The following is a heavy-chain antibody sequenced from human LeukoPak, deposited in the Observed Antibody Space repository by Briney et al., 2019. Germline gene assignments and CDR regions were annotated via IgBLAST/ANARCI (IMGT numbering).Heavy chain of an antibody. Sequence: GGSLRLSCAASGFTFSSFAMTWVRQAPGKGLEWVSAISGSGGSTYYADSVKGRFTISRDNSKNTLFLQMNSLGAEDTAVYYCPKDLIGRYPDYFDYWGQGILVTVSS. V-gene: IGHV3-23*01. CDR1: GFTFSSFA. D-gene: IGHD1-26*01. J-gene: IGHJ4*02. CDR2: ISGSGGST. CDR3: PKDLIGRYPDYFDY.